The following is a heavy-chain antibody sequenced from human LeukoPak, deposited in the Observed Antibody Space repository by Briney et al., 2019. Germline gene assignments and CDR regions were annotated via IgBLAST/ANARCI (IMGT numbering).Heavy chain of an antibody. CDR2: IYPRDSDT. V-gene: IGHV5-51*01. CDR1: GYSFANKW. D-gene: IGHD5-18*01. J-gene: IGHJ4*02. Sequence: GESLKISCEASGYSFANKWIGWVRQMPGKGLEWMGIIYPRDSDTRYSPSFQGQVTISADKSISTAYLQWSSLKASDTAMYYCARLRAAMVPSDYWGQGTLVTVSS. CDR3: ARLRAAMVPSDY.